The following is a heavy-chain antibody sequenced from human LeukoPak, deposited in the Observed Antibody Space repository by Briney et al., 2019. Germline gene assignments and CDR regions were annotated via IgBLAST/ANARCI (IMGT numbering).Heavy chain of an antibody. V-gene: IGHV3-9*01. CDR1: GFTFDDYA. CDR2: VSWNSGSI. J-gene: IGHJ4*02. D-gene: IGHD2-2*01. Sequence: PGGSLRLSCAASGFTFDDYAMHWVRQAPGKGLEWVSGVSWNSGSIGYADSVKGRFTISRDNAKNSLYLQMNSLRAEDTALYYCAKGGSEYQLLSAFDYWGQGTLVTVSS. CDR3: AKGGSEYQLLSAFDY.